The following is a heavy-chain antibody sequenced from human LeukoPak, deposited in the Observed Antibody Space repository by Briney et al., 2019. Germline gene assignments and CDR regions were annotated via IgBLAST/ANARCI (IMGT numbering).Heavy chain of an antibody. Sequence: SETLSLTCAVYGGSFGGYYWSWIRQPPGKGLEWIGEITHSGSANYIPSLKSRVTISVDTSNNQFSLRLSSVTAADTAVHYCARVNNSPSGMDVWGKGSTVTVSS. V-gene: IGHV4-34*01. CDR3: ARVNNSPSGMDV. D-gene: IGHD1/OR15-1a*01. J-gene: IGHJ6*04. CDR1: GGSFGGYY. CDR2: ITHSGSA.